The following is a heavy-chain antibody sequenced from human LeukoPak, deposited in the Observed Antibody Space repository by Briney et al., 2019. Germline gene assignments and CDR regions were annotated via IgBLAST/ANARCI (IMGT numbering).Heavy chain of an antibody. CDR2: ISAYNGNT. J-gene: IGHJ4*02. D-gene: IGHD5-18*01. CDR3: ARDLTAMVPAY. Sequence: ASVKVSCKASGYTFTSYDINWVRQATGQGLEWMGWISAYNGNTNYAQKLQGRVTMTTDTSTSTAYMELRSLRSDDTAVYYCARDLTAMVPAYWGQGTLVTVSS. V-gene: IGHV1-18*01. CDR1: GYTFTSYD.